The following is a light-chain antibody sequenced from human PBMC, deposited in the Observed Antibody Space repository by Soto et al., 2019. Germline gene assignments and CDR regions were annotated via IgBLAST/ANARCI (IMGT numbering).Light chain of an antibody. CDR3: QQYYSYPRT. Sequence: ALRMTQSPSSLSASTGDRVTITCRASQGISSYLAWYQQKPGKAPKLLIYAASTLQSGVPSRFSGSGSGTDFTLTISCLQSEDFATYYFQQYYSYPRTFGQGTKVEIK. V-gene: IGKV1-8*01. CDR2: AAS. J-gene: IGKJ1*01. CDR1: QGISSY.